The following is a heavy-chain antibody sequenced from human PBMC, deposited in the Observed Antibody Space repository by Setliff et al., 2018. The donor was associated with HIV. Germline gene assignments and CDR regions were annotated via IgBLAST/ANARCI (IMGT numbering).Heavy chain of an antibody. J-gene: IGHJ6*02. Sequence: SETLSLTCAVPGYSISRDYYWGWIRQPPGKGLEWVGSIYHNGNTYYSPSLKSRVTISVDTSRNQISLKRSSVTAADTAVYYCARQRLGNCSGARCSFSGMDVWGPGTTVTVSS. CDR1: GYSISRDYY. D-gene: IGHD2-15*01. V-gene: IGHV4-38-2*01. CDR3: ARQRLGNCSGARCSFSGMDV. CDR2: IYHNGNT.